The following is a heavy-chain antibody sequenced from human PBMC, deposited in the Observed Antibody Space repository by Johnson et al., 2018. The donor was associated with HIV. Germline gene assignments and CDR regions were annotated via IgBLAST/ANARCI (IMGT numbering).Heavy chain of an antibody. D-gene: IGHD7-27*01. CDR2: ISWNSGSI. V-gene: IGHV3-20*04. CDR3: ARDPTTQDSRLTGDFGAFDI. CDR1: GFTFDDYG. J-gene: IGHJ3*02. Sequence: VQLVESGGGVVRPGGSLRLSCAASGFTFDDYGMSWVRQAPGKGLEWVSGISWNSGSICYSDSVKGRFTISRDNAKNSLYLQMNSLRVEDTALYYCARDPTTQDSRLTGDFGAFDIWGQGTMVTVST.